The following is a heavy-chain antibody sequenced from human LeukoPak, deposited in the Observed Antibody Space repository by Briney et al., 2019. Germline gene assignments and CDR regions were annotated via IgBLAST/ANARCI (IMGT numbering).Heavy chain of an antibody. V-gene: IGHV1-18*01. CDR3: ARGPRRAVLQQWFGELQLYNWFDP. CDR1: GYTFTSYG. CDR2: ISAYNGNT. D-gene: IGHD3-10*01. Sequence: ASVKVSCKASGYTFTSYGISWVRQAPGQGLEWMGWISAYNGNTNYAQKLQGRVTMTTDTSTSTAYMELRSLRSDDTAVYYCARGPRRAVLQQWFGELQLYNWFDPWGQGTLVTVSS. J-gene: IGHJ5*02.